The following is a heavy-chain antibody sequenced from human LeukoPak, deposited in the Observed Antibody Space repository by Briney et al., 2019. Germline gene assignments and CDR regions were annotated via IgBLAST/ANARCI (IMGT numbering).Heavy chain of an antibody. CDR2: IRYDGSNK. J-gene: IGHJ6*03. CDR1: GFIFSNYG. D-gene: IGHD3-9*01. Sequence: SGGSLRLSCAASGFIFSNYGMHWVRQAPGKGLEWVAFIRYDGSNKYHADSVKGRFTISRDNSKNTLYLMNSLRAEDTAVYYCAKDGGEYYDILTGYYPRLYYMDVWGKGTTVTISS. CDR3: AKDGGEYYDILTGYYPRLYYMDV. V-gene: IGHV3-30*02.